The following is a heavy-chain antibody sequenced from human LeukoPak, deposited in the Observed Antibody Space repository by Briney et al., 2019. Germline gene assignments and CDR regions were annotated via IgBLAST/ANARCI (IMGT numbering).Heavy chain of an antibody. CDR1: GFTVSSTY. CDR3: ARFQALRGSFRGFDF. V-gene: IGHV3-66*02. J-gene: IGHJ4*02. CDR2: MYSGGNT. Sequence: GGSLRLSCEASGFTVSSTYMNWVRRAPGKGLEWVSIMYSGGNTYYADSVKGRFTISRDNSRISLYLQMNSLRTEDTALYYCARFQALRGSFRGFDFWGQGTQVTVSP. D-gene: IGHD1-26*01.